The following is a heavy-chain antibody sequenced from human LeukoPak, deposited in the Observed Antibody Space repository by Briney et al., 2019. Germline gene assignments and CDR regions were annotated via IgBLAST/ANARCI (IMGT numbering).Heavy chain of an antibody. D-gene: IGHD3/OR15-3a*01. CDR3: ARPMISVMSLGADF. Sequence: QTGGSLRLSCAVSGFTFSNYWMHWVRQAPGKGLVWVSCISSDGSSTNYADSVKGRFSISRDDAKNTLYLHMNSLRAEDTTLYYCARPMISVMSLGADFWGPGSLVTVSS. CDR1: GFTFSNYW. J-gene: IGHJ4*02. CDR2: ISSDGSST. V-gene: IGHV3-74*01.